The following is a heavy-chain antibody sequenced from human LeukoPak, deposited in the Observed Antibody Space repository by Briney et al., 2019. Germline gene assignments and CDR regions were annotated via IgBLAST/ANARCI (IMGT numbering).Heavy chain of an antibody. CDR2: ISVYNGNT. J-gene: IGHJ4*02. CDR3: ARDLGDCSSTSCYSNY. Sequence: ASVKVSCKASGYTFTNYGISWARQAPGQGLEWMGWISVYNGNTNYAQKLQGRVTMTTDTSTSTTYMELRSLRSDDTAVYYCARDLGDCSSTSCYSNYWGQGTLVTVSS. CDR1: GYTFTNYG. V-gene: IGHV1-18*01. D-gene: IGHD2-2*01.